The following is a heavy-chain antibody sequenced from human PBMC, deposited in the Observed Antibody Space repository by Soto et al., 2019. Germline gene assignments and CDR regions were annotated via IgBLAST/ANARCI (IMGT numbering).Heavy chain of an antibody. J-gene: IGHJ4*02. CDR2: INAGNGNT. Sequence: APVKVSCKAAGYTFTSYAMHWVRQAPGQRLEWMGWINAGNGNTKYSQKFQGRVTITRDTSASTAYMELSSLRSEDTALYYCARDVAAADYWGQGPLVTVSS. CDR3: ARDVAAADY. CDR1: GYTFTSYA. D-gene: IGHD6-13*01. V-gene: IGHV1-3*01.